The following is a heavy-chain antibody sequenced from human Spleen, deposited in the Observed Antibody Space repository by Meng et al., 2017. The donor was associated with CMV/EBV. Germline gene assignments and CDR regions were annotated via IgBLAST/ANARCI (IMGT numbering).Heavy chain of an antibody. CDR1: GYTFTGYY. Sequence: ASVKVSCKASGYTFTGYYIHWVRQAPGQGLEWMGWINPNSGGTNYAQKFQGRVTMTRDTSISTAYMELSRLRSDDTAVYYCARDAAMVRPYYYYYYGMDVWGQGTTVTVSS. D-gene: IGHD3-10*01. V-gene: IGHV1-2*02. CDR2: INPNSGGT. CDR3: ARDAAMVRPYYYYYYGMDV. J-gene: IGHJ6*02.